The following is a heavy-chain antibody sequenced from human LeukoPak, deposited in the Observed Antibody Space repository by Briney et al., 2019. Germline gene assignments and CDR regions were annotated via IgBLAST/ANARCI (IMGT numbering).Heavy chain of an antibody. CDR3: ARASDQVVVASI. CDR2: INPNSGGT. D-gene: IGHD3-22*01. CDR1: GYTFTGYY. J-gene: IGHJ4*02. Sequence: ASVKVSCMASGYTFTGYYMHWVRPAPGQGLEWMGWINPNSGGTNYAQKFQGRVTMTRDTSISTAYMELSRLRSDDTAVYYCARASDQVVVASIWGRGTLVTVSS. V-gene: IGHV1-2*02.